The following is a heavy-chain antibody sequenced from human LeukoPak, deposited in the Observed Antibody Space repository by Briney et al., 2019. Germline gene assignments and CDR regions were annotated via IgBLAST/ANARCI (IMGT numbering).Heavy chain of an antibody. J-gene: IGHJ5*02. D-gene: IGHD6-13*01. Sequence: GESLRLSCAASGFTFSSYGMHWVRQAPGKGLEWVAFIRYDGSNKYYADSVKGRFTISRDNSKNTLYLQMNSLRAEDTAVYYCAKESYSSSWSNWFDPWGQGTLVTVSS. CDR2: IRYDGSNK. CDR1: GFTFSSYG. CDR3: AKESYSSSWSNWFDP. V-gene: IGHV3-30*02.